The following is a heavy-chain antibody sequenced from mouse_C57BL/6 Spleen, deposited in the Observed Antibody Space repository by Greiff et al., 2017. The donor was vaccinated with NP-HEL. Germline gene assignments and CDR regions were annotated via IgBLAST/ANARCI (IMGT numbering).Heavy chain of an antibody. V-gene: IGHV1-80*01. Sequence: QVQLQQSGAELVKPGASVKISCKASGYAFSSYWMNWVKQRPGKGLEWIGQIYPGDGDTNYNGKFKGKATLTADKSSSTAYMQLSSLTSEDSAVYFCARLDNYRAMDYWGQGTSVTVSS. CDR3: ARLDNYRAMDY. CDR2: IYPGDGDT. CDR1: GYAFSSYW. D-gene: IGHD1-3*01. J-gene: IGHJ4*01.